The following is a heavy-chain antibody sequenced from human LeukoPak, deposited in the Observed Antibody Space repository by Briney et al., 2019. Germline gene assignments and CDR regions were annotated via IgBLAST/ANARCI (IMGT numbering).Heavy chain of an antibody. CDR1: GFTFSSHA. CDR3: AKDRSGSGYFDY. D-gene: IGHD3-10*01. Sequence: GGSLRLSCAASGFTFSSHAMSWVRQAPGKGLEWVSRIRSGGGTPDSTDSVKGRFPISRATPTDTPYLQWNSRTARARTGITFAKDRSGSGYFDYWGQGTLVTGSS. V-gene: IGHV3-23*01. J-gene: IGHJ4*02. CDR2: IRSGGGTP.